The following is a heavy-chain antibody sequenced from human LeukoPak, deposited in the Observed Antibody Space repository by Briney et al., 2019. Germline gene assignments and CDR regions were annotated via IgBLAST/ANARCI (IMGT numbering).Heavy chain of an antibody. J-gene: IGHJ4*02. CDR2: IYYSGST. CDR3: ARTRTDGYNPD. Sequence: SETLSLTCTVSGGSISSYYGSWIRQPPGKGLEWIGYIYYSGSTNYNPSLKSRVTISVDTSKNQSSLKLSSVTAEDTAVYYCARTRTDGYNPDWGQGTLVTVSS. D-gene: IGHD5-24*01. V-gene: IGHV4-59*01. CDR1: GGSISSYY.